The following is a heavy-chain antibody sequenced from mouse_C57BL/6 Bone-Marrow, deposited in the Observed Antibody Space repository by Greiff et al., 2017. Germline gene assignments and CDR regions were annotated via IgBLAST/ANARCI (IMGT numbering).Heavy chain of an antibody. Sequence: QVQLKQPGAELVKPGASVKMSCKASGYTFTSYWITWVKQRPGQGLEWIGDIYPGSGSTNYNEKFKSKATLTVDTSSSTAYMQLSSLTSEDSAVYYCARWRGTTVLDYWGQGTTLTVSS. CDR3: ARWRGTTVLDY. D-gene: IGHD1-1*01. CDR2: IYPGSGST. CDR1: GYTFTSYW. V-gene: IGHV1-55*01. J-gene: IGHJ2*01.